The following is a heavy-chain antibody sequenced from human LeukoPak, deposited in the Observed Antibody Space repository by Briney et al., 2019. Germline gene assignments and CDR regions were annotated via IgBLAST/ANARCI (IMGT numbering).Heavy chain of an antibody. V-gene: IGHV4-39*01. CDR1: GVSISSGDYY. Sequence: SETLSLTCTVSGVSISSGDYYWSWIRQPPGKGLEWIGYIYYSGSTYYNPSLKSRVTISVDTSNNQFSQKLSSVTAADTAVYYCARHLYSGYDRFDYWGPGSLVIVSS. CDR2: IYYSGST. J-gene: IGHJ4*02. CDR3: ARHLYSGYDRFDY. D-gene: IGHD6-25*01.